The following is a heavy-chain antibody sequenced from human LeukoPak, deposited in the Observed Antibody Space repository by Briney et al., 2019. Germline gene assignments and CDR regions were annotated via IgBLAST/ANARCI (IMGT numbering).Heavy chain of an antibody. CDR1: GYTFTGYY. CDR2: INPNSGGT. V-gene: IGHV1-2*06. CDR3: ARSATNWAYYFDY. D-gene: IGHD7-27*01. J-gene: IGHJ4*02. Sequence: GASVKVSCKASGYTFTGYYMHWVRQAPGQGLEWMGRINPNSGGTNYAQKFQGRVTMTRDTSISTAYMELSRLRSDDTAVYYCARSATNWAYYFDYWGQGTLVTVSS.